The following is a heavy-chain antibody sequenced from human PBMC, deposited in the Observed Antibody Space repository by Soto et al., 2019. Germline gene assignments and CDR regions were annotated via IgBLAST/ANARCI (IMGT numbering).Heavy chain of an antibody. CDR3: ARGAYMVRGVIGYYFDY. Sequence: SETLSLTCAVYGGSFSGYYWSWIRQPPGKGLEWIGEINHSGSTNYNPSLKSRVTISVDTSKNQFSLKLSSVTAADTAVYYCARGAYMVRGVIGYYFDYWGQGTLVTVSS. CDR1: GGSFSGYY. V-gene: IGHV4-34*01. D-gene: IGHD3-10*01. CDR2: INHSGST. J-gene: IGHJ4*02.